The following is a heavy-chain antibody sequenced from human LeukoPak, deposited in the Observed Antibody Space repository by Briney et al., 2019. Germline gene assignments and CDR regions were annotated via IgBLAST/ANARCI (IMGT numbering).Heavy chain of an antibody. J-gene: IGHJ4*02. CDR2: ISPGGGSI. V-gene: IGHV3-11*01. D-gene: IGHD6-19*01. Sequence: GGSLRLSCAASGFTFSDYHMNWIRQAPGKGLEWTSYISPGGGSIYFADSVQGRFTLSRDYAKNSLYLQMNSLTAEDTALYYCAIGRDISVAGPGGYFDHWGQGTLVTVSS. CDR1: GFTFSDYH. CDR3: AIGRDISVAGPGGYFDH.